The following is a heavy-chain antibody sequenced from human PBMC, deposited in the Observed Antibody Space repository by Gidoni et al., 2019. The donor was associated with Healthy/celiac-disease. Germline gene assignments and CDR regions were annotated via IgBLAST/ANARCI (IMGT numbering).Heavy chain of an antibody. CDR3: ARELTGDFSSYYMDV. Sequence: QVQLQESGPGLVKPSQTLSLTCTVSGGSISSGGSYWSWIRPHPGKGREWIGYIYCSGSTYYNPSLKSRVTISVDTSKNQFSLKLCSVTAADTAVYYCARELTGDFSSYYMDVWGKGTTVTVSS. CDR2: IYCSGST. V-gene: IGHV4-31*03. J-gene: IGHJ6*03. D-gene: IGHD7-27*01. CDR1: GGSISSGGSY.